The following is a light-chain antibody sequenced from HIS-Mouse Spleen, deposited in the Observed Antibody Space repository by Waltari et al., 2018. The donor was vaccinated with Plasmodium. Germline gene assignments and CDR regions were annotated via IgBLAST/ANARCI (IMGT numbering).Light chain of an antibody. CDR3: QAWDSSTVV. CDR1: KLGDKY. V-gene: IGLV3-1*01. J-gene: IGLJ2*01. Sequence: SYELTQPPSVSVSPGQTASITCSGDKLGDKYACWYQQKPGQSPVLVIYQDSKRPSGCPERFPGSNSGNTATLTISGTQAMDEADYYCQAWDSSTVVFGGGTKLTVL. CDR2: QDS.